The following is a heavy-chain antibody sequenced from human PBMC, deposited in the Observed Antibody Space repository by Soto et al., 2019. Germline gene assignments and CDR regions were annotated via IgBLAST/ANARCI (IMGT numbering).Heavy chain of an antibody. Sequence: SLRLSCAACGFTFSSYGMHGVRQAPGKGLEWVAVISYDGSNKYYADSVKGRFTISRDNSKNTLYLQMNSLRAEDTAVYYCAKENLGYCSSTSCFEKGHFDYWGQGTLVTVSS. V-gene: IGHV3-30*18. J-gene: IGHJ4*02. D-gene: IGHD2-2*01. CDR1: GFTFSSYG. CDR3: AKENLGYCSSTSCFEKGHFDY. CDR2: ISYDGSNK.